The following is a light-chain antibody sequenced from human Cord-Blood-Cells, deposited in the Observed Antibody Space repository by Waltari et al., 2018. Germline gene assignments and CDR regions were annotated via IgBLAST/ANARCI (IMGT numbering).Light chain of an antibody. CDR3: QSYDSSVV. V-gene: IGLV1-40*01. J-gene: IGLJ2*01. CDR2: GNS. CDR1: SSNFGAGYA. Sequence: QSVLTPPPSVSGAPGQRVTRSCTASSSNFGAGYAVHWYQQLPGTAPKPLLYGNSHRPAGVPGRFSGSKSGTSASLAITGLQAEDEADYYCQSYDSSVVFGGGTKLTVL.